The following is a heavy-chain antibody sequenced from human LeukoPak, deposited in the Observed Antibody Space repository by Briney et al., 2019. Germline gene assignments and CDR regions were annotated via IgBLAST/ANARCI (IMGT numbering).Heavy chain of an antibody. CDR1: GGSISSSSYN. CDR2: IYYTGST. D-gene: IGHD6-6*01. Sequence: PSETLSLTCTVSGGSISSSSYNWGWIRQPPGKGLEWIGSIYYTGSTFSNPSLNSRVIMSVDTSKNQFSLNLTSVTAADTAVYFCARAWGAARPFWFDPWGQGTLVTVSS. J-gene: IGHJ5*02. CDR3: ARAWGAARPFWFDP. V-gene: IGHV4-39*07.